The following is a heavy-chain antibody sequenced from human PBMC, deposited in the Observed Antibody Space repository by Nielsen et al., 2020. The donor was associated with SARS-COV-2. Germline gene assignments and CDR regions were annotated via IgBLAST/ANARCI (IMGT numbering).Heavy chain of an antibody. J-gene: IGHJ4*02. Sequence: GESLKISCAASGFTFSSYSMNWVRQAPGKGLEWVSSISSSSYIYYADSVKGRFTISRDNSKNTLYLQMNSLRAEDTAIYYCAKARGEWLHENWGQGTLVTVSS. CDR2: ISSSSYI. CDR3: AKARGEWLHEN. CDR1: GFTFSSYS. V-gene: IGHV3-21*04. D-gene: IGHD3-10*01.